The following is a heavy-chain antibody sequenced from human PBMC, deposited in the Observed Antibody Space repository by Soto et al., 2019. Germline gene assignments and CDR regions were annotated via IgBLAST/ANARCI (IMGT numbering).Heavy chain of an antibody. D-gene: IGHD3-22*01. CDR2: IYPGDSDT. J-gene: IGHJ6*02. V-gene: IGHV5-51*01. Sequence: SCKASGYSFTTYFIGWVRQMPGKGLEWMGFIYPGDSDTRYSPSFQGQVTISADNSITTAYLQWSSLKASDTAIYYCARHVPISSDYYYYGLDVWGQGTTVTVSS. CDR3: ARHVPISSDYYYYGLDV. CDR1: GYSFTTYF.